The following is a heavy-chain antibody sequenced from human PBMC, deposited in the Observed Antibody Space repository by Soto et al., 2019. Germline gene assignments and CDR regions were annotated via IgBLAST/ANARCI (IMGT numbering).Heavy chain of an antibody. V-gene: IGHV1-69*01. CDR3: ARGASDYGGNSVEFDY. Sequence: QVQLVQSGAEVKKPGSSVKVSCKASGGTFSSYAISWVRQAPGQGLEWMGGIIPIFGTANYAQKFQVRVTITADESTSTAYMELSSLRSEDTCVYYCARGASDYGGNSVEFDYWGQGTLVTVSS. CDR1: GGTFSSYA. D-gene: IGHD4-17*01. CDR2: IIPIFGTA. J-gene: IGHJ4*02.